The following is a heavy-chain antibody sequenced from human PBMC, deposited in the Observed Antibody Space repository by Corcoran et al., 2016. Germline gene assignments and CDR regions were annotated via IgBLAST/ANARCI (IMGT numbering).Heavy chain of an antibody. D-gene: IGHD3-22*01. V-gene: IGHV1-69*06. CDR3: AATYYYDSSGYSDYYGMDV. CDR2: IIPIFGTA. CDR1: GGTFSSYA. Sequence: QVQLVQSGAEVKKPGSSVKVSCKASGGTFSSYAISWVRQAPGQGLEWMGGIIPIFGTANYAQKFQGRVTITADKSTSTAYMKLSSLRSEDKAVDYCAATYYYDSSGYSDYYGMDVWGQGTTVTVSS. J-gene: IGHJ6*02.